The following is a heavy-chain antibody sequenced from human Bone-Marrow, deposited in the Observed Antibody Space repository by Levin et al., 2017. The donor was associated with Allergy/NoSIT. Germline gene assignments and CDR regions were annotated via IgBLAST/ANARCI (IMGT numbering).Heavy chain of an antibody. CDR3: ARGIWNRDYYMDV. J-gene: IGHJ6*03. Sequence: LSLTCAATGFTFSSSTMHWVRRAPGKGLGWVALISDDRTKEYYAESVKGRFTISRDNSGNTLNLQMDSLRPEDSAVYFCARGIWNRDYYMDVWGRGTTVTVSS. D-gene: IGHD1-1*01. V-gene: IGHV3-30*04. CDR1: GFTFSSST. CDR2: ISDDRTKE.